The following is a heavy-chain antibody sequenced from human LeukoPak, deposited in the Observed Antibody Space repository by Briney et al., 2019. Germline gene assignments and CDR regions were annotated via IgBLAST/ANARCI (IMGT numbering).Heavy chain of an antibody. V-gene: IGHV3-23*01. CDR2: ISSSGGST. CDR1: GFTFSSYA. CDR3: AKGGSGSSSGRYFDY. D-gene: IGHD6-6*01. Sequence: GGSLRLSCAASGFTFSSYAMSWVRQAPGKGLEWVSAISSSGGSTYYADSVKGRFTISRDNSKNKLYLQMNSLRAEDTAVYYCAKGGSGSSSGRYFDYWGQGTLVTVSS. J-gene: IGHJ4*02.